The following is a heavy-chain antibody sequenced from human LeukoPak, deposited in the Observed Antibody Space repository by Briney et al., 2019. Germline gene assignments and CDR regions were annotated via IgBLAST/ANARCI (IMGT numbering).Heavy chain of an antibody. D-gene: IGHD3-3*01. CDR2: ISSSSSYI. CDR1: GFTFSSYS. Sequence: PGGSLRLYCAASGFTFSSYSINWVRQAPGKGLEWVSSISSSSSYIYYADSVKGRFTISRDNAKNSLYLQMNSLRAEDTAVYYCVRDQVFGVVIYYYYMDVWGKGTTVTVSS. V-gene: IGHV3-21*01. CDR3: VRDQVFGVVIYYYYMDV. J-gene: IGHJ6*03.